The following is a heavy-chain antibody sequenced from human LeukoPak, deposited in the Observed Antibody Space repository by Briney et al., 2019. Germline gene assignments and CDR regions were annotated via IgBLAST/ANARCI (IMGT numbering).Heavy chain of an antibody. J-gene: IGHJ4*02. CDR3: AKLAPGMYYYYDSSGYYFDY. Sequence: GGSLRLSCAASGFTFSSYGMGWVRQAPGKGLEWVSAISGSGGSTYYADSVKGRFTISRDNSKNTLYLQMNSLRAEDTAVYYCAKLAPGMYYYYDSSGYYFDYWGQGTLVTVSS. V-gene: IGHV3-23*01. D-gene: IGHD3-22*01. CDR1: GFTFSSYG. CDR2: ISGSGGST.